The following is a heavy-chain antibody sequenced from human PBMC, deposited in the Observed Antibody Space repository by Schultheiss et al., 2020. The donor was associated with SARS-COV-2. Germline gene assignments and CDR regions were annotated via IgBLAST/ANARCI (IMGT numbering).Heavy chain of an antibody. CDR3: ARGIEYGTSSSFDY. D-gene: IGHD6-6*01. V-gene: IGHV4-34*01. J-gene: IGHJ4*02. CDR2: IYHSGST. Sequence: SETLSLTCAVYGGPFSGAYWSWIRQPPGKGLEWIGYIYHSGSTYYNPSLKSRITISVDRSKNQFSLKLSSVTAADTAVYYCARGIEYGTSSSFDYWGQGTLVTVSS. CDR1: GGPFSGAY.